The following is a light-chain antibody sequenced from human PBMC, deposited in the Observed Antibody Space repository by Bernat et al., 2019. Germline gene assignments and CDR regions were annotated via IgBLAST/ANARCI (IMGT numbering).Light chain of an antibody. Sequence: DIQMTQSPSSLSASVGDRVIITCRASRGISNSLDWFQQKPGKAPKSLIYDASSLHSGVSSKFSGSGSGTVFTLTINSLQPEDFATYYCLQYNSYPRTFGQGTRVEIK. CDR1: RGISNS. CDR3: LQYNSYPRT. J-gene: IGKJ1*01. V-gene: IGKV1-16*02. CDR2: DAS.